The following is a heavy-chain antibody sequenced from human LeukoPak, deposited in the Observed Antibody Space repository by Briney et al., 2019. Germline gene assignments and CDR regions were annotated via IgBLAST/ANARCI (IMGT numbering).Heavy chain of an antibody. V-gene: IGHV1-8*01. CDR3: ARGLQTVFGFWSGFFPPGF. CDR1: GYTFTSYD. Sequence: GASVKVSCKASGYTFTSYDINWVRQATGQGLEWMGWMNPNSGNTGYAQKFQGRVTMTRNTSISTAYMELSSLRSEDTAVYYCARGLQTVFGFWSGFFPPGFWGQGTLVTVSS. D-gene: IGHD3-3*01. J-gene: IGHJ4*03. CDR2: MNPNSGNT.